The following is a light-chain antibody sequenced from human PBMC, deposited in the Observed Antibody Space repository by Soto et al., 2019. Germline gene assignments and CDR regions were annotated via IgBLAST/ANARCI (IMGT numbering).Light chain of an antibody. J-gene: IGKJ4*01. V-gene: IGKV1-33*01. Sequence: DIQMTQSPSSLSAFVGDSITITCQASQDIKNYLNWYQHKPGKAPKLLIYDAFKSDTGVPSRFSGSVSGTDFTFTINNQQPEAIATYFCQQFDSLPPTFGGGTRV. CDR2: DAF. CDR3: QQFDSLPPT. CDR1: QDIKNY.